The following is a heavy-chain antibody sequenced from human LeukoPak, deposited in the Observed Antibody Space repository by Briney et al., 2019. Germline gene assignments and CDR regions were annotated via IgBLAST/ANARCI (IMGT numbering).Heavy chain of an antibody. CDR1: GDSVSSNSAA. CDR2: KYYRSKWYN. Sequence: SQTLSLTCAISGDSVSSNSAAWNWIRQSPSRGLEWLGRKYYRSKWYNDYAVSVRSRITINPDTSKNQFSLQLNSVTPEDTAVYYCARDIVATTKGSGFDYWGQGTLVTVSS. J-gene: IGHJ4*02. D-gene: IGHD5-12*01. CDR3: ARDIVATTKGSGFDY. V-gene: IGHV6-1*01.